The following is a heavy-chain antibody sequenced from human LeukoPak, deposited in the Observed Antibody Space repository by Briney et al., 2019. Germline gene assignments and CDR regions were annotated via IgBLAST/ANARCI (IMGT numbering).Heavy chain of an antibody. D-gene: IGHD1-14*01. CDR2: IWYDGSNE. CDR1: GITFSSFG. J-gene: IGHJ5*02. CDR3: ARDSPLTAGPFDP. V-gene: IGHV3-33*01. Sequence: GGSLRLSRVASGITFSSFGMHWVRQAPGKGLEWVAFIWYDGSNEYYADSVKGRFTISRDNSKNTLYLQMNSLRAEDTAVYYCARDSPLTAGPFDPWGQGTLVTVSS.